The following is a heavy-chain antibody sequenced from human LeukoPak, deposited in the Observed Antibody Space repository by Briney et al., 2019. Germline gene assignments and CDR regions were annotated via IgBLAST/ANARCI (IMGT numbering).Heavy chain of an antibody. CDR1: GDSITSGAFY. CDR2: VYKSGST. V-gene: IGHV4-39*01. Sequence: KPSETLSLTCTVSGDSITSGAFYWAWIRQSPGKGLEWIGKVYKSGSTQYNPSLRGRVSISMDKTKNPFSLNLNSVSVTDTAIYYCARRDYAAWFDPWGPRNLVTVSS. CDR3: ARRDYAAWFDP. J-gene: IGHJ5*02. D-gene: IGHD4/OR15-4a*01.